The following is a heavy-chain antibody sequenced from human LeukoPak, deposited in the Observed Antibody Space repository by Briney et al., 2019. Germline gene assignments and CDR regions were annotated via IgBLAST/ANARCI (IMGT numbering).Heavy chain of an antibody. CDR3: ASTYYDTLTGYYFDY. J-gene: IGHJ4*02. CDR2: IYSGGST. CDR1: GFTVSSNY. Sequence: GGSLRLSCAASGFTVSSNYMSWVRQAPGKGLEWVSVIYSGGSTYYADSVKGRFTISRDNSKNTLYLQMNSLRAEDTAVYYCASTYYDTLTGYYFDYWGQGTLVTVSS. V-gene: IGHV3-66*01. D-gene: IGHD3-9*01.